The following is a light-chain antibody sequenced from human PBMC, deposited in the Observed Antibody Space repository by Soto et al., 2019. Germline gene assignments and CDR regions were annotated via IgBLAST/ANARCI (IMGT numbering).Light chain of an antibody. V-gene: IGKV3-20*01. CDR3: QQYDTSPRT. CDR2: GAS. CDR1: QSVSSNY. J-gene: IGKJ1*01. Sequence: EVMLTQSPGTLSLSPGERATLSCRASQSVSSNYLPWYQQKSGQAPRLLIYGASNRATGIPDRFSGSGSGTDFTLTIRRLEPEDFAVYYCQQYDTSPRTFGQGTKVEFK.